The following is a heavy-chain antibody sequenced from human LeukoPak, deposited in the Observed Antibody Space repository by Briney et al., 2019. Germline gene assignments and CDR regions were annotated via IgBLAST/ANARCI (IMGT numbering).Heavy chain of an antibody. CDR2: ISGSGGST. CDR1: GFTFSSYA. V-gene: IGHV3-23*01. J-gene: IGHJ4*02. D-gene: IGHD4-17*01. CDR3: ARYRSVTTGKRFFDY. Sequence: PGGSLRLSCAASGFTFSSYAMSWVRQAPGKGLEWDSAISGSGGSTYYADSVKGRFTISRDNSKNTLYLQMNSLRGEDTAVYYCARYRSVTTGKRFFDYWGQGTLVTVSS.